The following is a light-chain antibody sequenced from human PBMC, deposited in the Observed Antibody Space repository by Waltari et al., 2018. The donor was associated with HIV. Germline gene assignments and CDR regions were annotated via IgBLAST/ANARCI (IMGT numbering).Light chain of an antibody. V-gene: IGKV4-1*01. Sequence: IVVTQSPDPVTVSLSERATIKCNSSETVFYRGDNKSYLSCYQKKPGHPPKLLISWASTRESGVPDRFTGGGSGTDFTLNINNLQAEDVAVYYCQQYYNEPLTFGGGTRIEI. CDR1: ETVFYRGDNKSY. CDR3: QQYYNEPLT. CDR2: WAS. J-gene: IGKJ4*01.